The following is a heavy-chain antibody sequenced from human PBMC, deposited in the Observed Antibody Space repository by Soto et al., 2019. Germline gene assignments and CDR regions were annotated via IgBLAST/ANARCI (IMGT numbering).Heavy chain of an antibody. CDR1: GGSISSSSYY. V-gene: IGHV4-39*01. D-gene: IGHD6-19*01. CDR3: ARQVQWLGNYWYFDL. J-gene: IGHJ2*01. Sequence: QLQLQESGPGLVKPSETLSLTCTVSGGSISSSSYYWGWIRQPPGKGLEWIGSIYYSGSTYYNPSLKSRVTISVDTSKNQFSLKLSSVTAADTAVYYCARQVQWLGNYWYFDLWGRGTLVTVSS. CDR2: IYYSGST.